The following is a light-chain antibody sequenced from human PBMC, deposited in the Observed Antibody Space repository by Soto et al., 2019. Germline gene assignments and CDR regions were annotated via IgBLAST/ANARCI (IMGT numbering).Light chain of an antibody. Sequence: EIVMTQSPATLSVSPGERATLSCRASQSVGGNLAWYQQKRGQAPRLLISGASTRATGIPARFSGSGSGTEFTLPISSLQSEDFAVYYCQQYNNWSGTFGQGTKVEIK. CDR2: GAS. CDR1: QSVGGN. V-gene: IGKV3-15*01. J-gene: IGKJ1*01. CDR3: QQYNNWSGT.